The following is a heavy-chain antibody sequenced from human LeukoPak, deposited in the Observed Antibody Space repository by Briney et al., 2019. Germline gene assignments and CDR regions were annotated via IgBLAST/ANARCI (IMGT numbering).Heavy chain of an antibody. V-gene: IGHV3-23*01. CDR1: GFTFSNYA. D-gene: IGHD2-8*02. Sequence: GGSLRLSCAASGFTFSNYAMSWVRQAPGKGPEWVSGISGSDGSTYYADSVKGRFTISRDNSKNTLYLQMNSLRAEDTAVYYCAKEPTGDAFDIWGQGTMVTVSS. CDR2: ISGSDGST. J-gene: IGHJ3*02. CDR3: AKEPTGDAFDI.